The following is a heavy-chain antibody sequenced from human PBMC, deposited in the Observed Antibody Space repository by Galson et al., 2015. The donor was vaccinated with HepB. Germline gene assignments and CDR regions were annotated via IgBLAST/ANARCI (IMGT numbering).Heavy chain of an antibody. V-gene: IGHV1-18*04. D-gene: IGHD3-10*01. J-gene: IGHJ4*02. CDR3: ARDPYGSGSYPFDY. Sequence: QSGAEVKKPGASVKVSCKASGYTFTSYGISWVRQAPGQGLEWMGWISAYNGNTNYAQKLQGRVTMTTDTSTSTAYMELRSLRSENTAVYYCARDPYGSGSYPFDYWGQGTLVTVSS. CDR2: ISAYNGNT. CDR1: GYTFTSYG.